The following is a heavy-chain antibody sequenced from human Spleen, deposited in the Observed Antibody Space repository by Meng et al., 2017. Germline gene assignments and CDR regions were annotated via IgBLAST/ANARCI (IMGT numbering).Heavy chain of an antibody. Sequence: QVQLQRCGVGLLKPSETLSLACVVSGGSFSDYYWSWIRQPPGKGLEWIGEINHSGSTNYNPSLESRATISVDTSQNNLSLKLSSVTAADSAVYYCARGPTTMAHDFDYWGQGTLVTVSS. CDR1: GGSFSDYY. CDR2: INHSGST. V-gene: IGHV4-34*01. D-gene: IGHD4-11*01. J-gene: IGHJ4*02. CDR3: ARGPTTMAHDFDY.